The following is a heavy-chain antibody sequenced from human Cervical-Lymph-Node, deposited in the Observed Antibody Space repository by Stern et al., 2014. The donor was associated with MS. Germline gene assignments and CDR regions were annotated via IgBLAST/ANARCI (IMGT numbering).Heavy chain of an antibody. Sequence: QVKLVQSGAEVKKPGSSVKVSCKSSGGISWVRQATGQGLEWMGGVIPFVGTSNYAQKFQGRVTITADTSTNTTYLHLSRLTSADTAVYYCARGSGDNWFGPWGQGTLVTVSS. V-gene: IGHV1-69*06. CDR1: GG. CDR3: ARGSGDNWFGP. CDR2: VIPFVGTS. D-gene: IGHD3-10*01. J-gene: IGHJ5*02.